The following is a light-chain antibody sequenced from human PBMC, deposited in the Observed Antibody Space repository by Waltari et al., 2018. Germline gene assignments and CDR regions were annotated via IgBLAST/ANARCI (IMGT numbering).Light chain of an antibody. CDR2: ADF. CDR1: QSVTSY. CDR3: QQSYNTPRT. Sequence: DIQMIQSPSSLSASVGDRVTITCRASQSVTSYVNWYQQKRGKAPKLLIYADFTLHRGVPSRFSGSGSGTDFALTISSMQPEDFATYYCQQSYNTPRTFGQGTKLEIK. J-gene: IGKJ2*01. V-gene: IGKV1-39*01.